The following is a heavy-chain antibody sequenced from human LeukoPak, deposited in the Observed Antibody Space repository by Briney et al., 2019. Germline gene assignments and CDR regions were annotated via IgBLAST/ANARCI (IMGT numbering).Heavy chain of an antibody. J-gene: IGHJ4*02. V-gene: IGHV4-30-4*07. CDR2: IYNSGST. D-gene: IGHD3-10*01. CDR3: AANSADYNTLGSSYKV. Sequence: SETLSLTCAVSGGSINSGGYSYNWIRQPPGKGLEWIGYIYNSGSTSYNPSLKSRVTMSVDTSKNQFSLKLNSVTAADTAVFYCAANSADYNTLGSSYKVWGQGTLVTVSS. CDR1: GGSINSGGYS.